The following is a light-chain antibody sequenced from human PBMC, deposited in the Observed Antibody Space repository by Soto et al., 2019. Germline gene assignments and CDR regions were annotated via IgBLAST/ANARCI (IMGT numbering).Light chain of an antibody. CDR3: QKYNTAPWT. V-gene: IGKV1-27*01. CDR1: QGISNY. CDR2: NES. Sequence: DIQMTQSPSSLSASVGDRVTITCRASQGISNYLACYQQKPGKVPKFLIYNESTLQSGVPSRLSGSGSGTDFTLTISSLQPEDVATYYCQKYNTAPWTFGQGTKVEIK. J-gene: IGKJ1*01.